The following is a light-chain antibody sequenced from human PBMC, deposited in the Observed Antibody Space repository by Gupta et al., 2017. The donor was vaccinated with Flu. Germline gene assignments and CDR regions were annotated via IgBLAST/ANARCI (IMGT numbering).Light chain of an antibody. CDR3: QQRSEWPLT. CDR2: DAS. V-gene: IGKV3-11*01. Sequence: PATLSLSPGEGATLSCRASQSINRYLAWYQQKPGQAPSLLIYDASNRATGIPARFSGSGSATDFTLTISSLEPEDFAVYYCQQRSEWPLTFGGGTKVEIK. J-gene: IGKJ4*01. CDR1: QSINRY.